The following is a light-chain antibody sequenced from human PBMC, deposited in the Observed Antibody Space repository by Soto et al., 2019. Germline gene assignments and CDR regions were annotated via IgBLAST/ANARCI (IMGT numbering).Light chain of an antibody. V-gene: IGKV3-20*01. CDR3: QQYGTASEAT. CDR1: QSLRSTF. J-gene: IGKJ4*01. CDR2: GAS. Sequence: EIVLTQSPGTLSLSPGDSATLSCRTSQSLRSTFVAWYQVKPDQAPRLLIYGASARATGIPDRFGGSGSGTDFTHTISRVEPEDFAVYYCQQYGTASEATFCGATKVEIK.